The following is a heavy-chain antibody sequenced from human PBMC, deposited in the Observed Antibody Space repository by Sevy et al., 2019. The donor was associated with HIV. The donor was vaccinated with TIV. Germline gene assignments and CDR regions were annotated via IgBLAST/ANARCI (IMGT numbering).Heavy chain of an antibody. CDR3: ARGIMITIGGVIENWFAP. CDR2: IGTAAET. D-gene: IGHD3-16*02. Sequence: GGSLRLSCPASGFTLSSYDMHWVRQATGKGLEWVSAIGTAAETYYPGSVKGRFTISRENAKNSLYLQMNSLRAGDTAVYYCARGIMITIGGVIENWFAPWGQGTLVTVSS. CDR1: GFTLSSYD. V-gene: IGHV3-13*01. J-gene: IGHJ5*02.